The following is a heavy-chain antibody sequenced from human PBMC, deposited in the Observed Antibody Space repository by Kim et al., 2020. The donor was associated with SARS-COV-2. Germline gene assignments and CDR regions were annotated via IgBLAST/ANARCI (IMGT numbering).Heavy chain of an antibody. CDR2: ISGDGGYT. D-gene: IGHD3-10*01. CDR3: AKDTLGPSGSYYSGMDV. V-gene: IGHV3-43*02. Sequence: GGSLRLSCAASGFTFDDYAMRWVRQAPGKGLEWVSLISGDGGYTYYADSVKGRFTISRDNSKNSLYLQMNSLRTEDTALYYCAKDTLGPSGSYYSGMDVGGRGTTVTVSS. CDR1: GFTFDDYA. J-gene: IGHJ6*02.